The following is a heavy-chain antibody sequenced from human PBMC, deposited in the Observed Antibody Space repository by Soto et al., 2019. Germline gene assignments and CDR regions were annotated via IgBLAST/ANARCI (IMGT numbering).Heavy chain of an antibody. D-gene: IGHD3-22*01. CDR2: IIPIFGTA. J-gene: IGHJ3*02. CDR3: ARGLDSSGYPQVAFDI. Sequence: QVQLVQSGAEVKKPGSSVKVSCKASGGTFSSYAISWGRQAPGQGLEWMGGIIPIFGTANYAQKFQGRVTITADESTSTAYMELSSLRSEDTAVYYCARGLDSSGYPQVAFDIWGRVTMVTVSS. CDR1: GGTFSSYA. V-gene: IGHV1-69*01.